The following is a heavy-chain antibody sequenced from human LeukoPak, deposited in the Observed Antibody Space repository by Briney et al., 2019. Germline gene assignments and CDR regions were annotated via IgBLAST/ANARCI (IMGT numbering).Heavy chain of an antibody. CDR1: GGSFSGYY. CDR2: INHIGST. D-gene: IGHD3-22*01. V-gene: IGHV4-34*01. CDR3: ARRRPVGYDSSGNYFDY. J-gene: IGHJ4*02. Sequence: PSETLSLTCAVYGGSFSGYYWSWIRQPPGKGLEWIGEINHIGSTHYNPSLKSRVTISVDTSKYQFSLKLSSVTAADTAVYYCARRRPVGYDSSGNYFDYWGQGTLVTVSS.